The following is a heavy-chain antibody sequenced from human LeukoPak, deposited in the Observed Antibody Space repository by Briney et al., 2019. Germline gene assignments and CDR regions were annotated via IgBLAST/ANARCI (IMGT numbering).Heavy chain of an antibody. CDR2: IYSGGST. CDR3: ACITIFGANVDY. V-gene: IGHV3-53*01. Sequence: GGSLRLSCAASGFTVSSNYMSWVRQAPGKGLEWVSVIYSGGSTYYADSVKGRFTISRDNSKNTLYLQMNSLRAEDTAVYYCACITIFGANVDYWGQGTLVTVSS. D-gene: IGHD3-3*01. CDR1: GFTVSSNY. J-gene: IGHJ4*02.